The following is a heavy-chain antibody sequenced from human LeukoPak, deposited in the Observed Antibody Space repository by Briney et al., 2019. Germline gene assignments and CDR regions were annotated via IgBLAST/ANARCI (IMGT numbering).Heavy chain of an antibody. CDR3: AREGFYGSGSSPTFYFDY. J-gene: IGHJ4*02. Sequence: GGSLRLSCAASGFTFSTYVIHWVRQAPGKGLDWVAVMSFDGKNTYYADSVKGRFTVSRDNSKNTLYLQMNSLRPEDTAVYYCAREGFYGSGSSPTFYFDYWGQGTPDTVSS. CDR1: GFTFSTYV. V-gene: IGHV3-30*04. CDR2: MSFDGKNT. D-gene: IGHD3-10*01.